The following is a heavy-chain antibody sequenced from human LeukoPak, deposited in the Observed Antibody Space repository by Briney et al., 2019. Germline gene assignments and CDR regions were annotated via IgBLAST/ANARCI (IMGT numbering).Heavy chain of an antibody. CDR3: ARSDSSALLD. J-gene: IGHJ4*02. CDR2: IYYSGST. V-gene: IGHV4-59*01. Sequence: SETLSLTCTVSGGSISSYYWSWNRQPPGKGLEWIGYIYYSGSTNYNPSLKSRVTISVDTSKNQFSLKLSSVTAADTAVYYCARSDSSALLDWGQGTLVTVSS. CDR1: GGSISSYY. D-gene: IGHD3-22*01.